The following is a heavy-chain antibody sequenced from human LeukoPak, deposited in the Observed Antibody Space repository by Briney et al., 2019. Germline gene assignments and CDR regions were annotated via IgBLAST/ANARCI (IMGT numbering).Heavy chain of an antibody. Sequence: GGSLRLSCAGSGLTFSGYSMSWVRQAPGKGLEWVSIISSSSAAIYYVDSVKGRFTISRDNSENTLYLQMSSLRAEDTAVYYCVKDRSGTFSFDYWGQGTLVTVSS. D-gene: IGHD1-26*01. J-gene: IGHJ4*02. V-gene: IGHV3-21*01. CDR3: VKDRSGTFSFDY. CDR1: GLTFSGYS. CDR2: ISSSSAAI.